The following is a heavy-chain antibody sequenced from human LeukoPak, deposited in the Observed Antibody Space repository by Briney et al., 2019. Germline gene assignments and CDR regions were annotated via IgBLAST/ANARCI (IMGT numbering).Heavy chain of an antibody. Sequence: GASVKVSCKASGYTFTGYYMHWVRQAPGQGLEWMGWINPNRGGTNYAQKFQGRVTMTRDTSISTAYMELSRLRSDDTAVYYCARDTVNHYYYYMDVWGKGTTVTVSS. D-gene: IGHD4-11*01. CDR1: GYTFTGYY. CDR2: INPNRGGT. V-gene: IGHV1-2*02. J-gene: IGHJ6*03. CDR3: ARDTVNHYYYYMDV.